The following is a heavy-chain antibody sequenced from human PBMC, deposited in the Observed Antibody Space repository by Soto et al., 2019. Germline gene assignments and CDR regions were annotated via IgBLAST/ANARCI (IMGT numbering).Heavy chain of an antibody. Sequence: SSVKVSCKASGYTFTRYGISWVRQAPGQGLEWMGWISAYNGNTNYEQKLQGRVTMTTDTSTSTADMELRSLRSDETAVYYGASEGGYSGYDLYYYYTMDDWGQGTTVTVSS. J-gene: IGHJ6*02. CDR2: ISAYNGNT. D-gene: IGHD5-12*01. CDR3: ASEGGYSGYDLYYYYTMDD. V-gene: IGHV1-18*01. CDR1: GYTFTRYG.